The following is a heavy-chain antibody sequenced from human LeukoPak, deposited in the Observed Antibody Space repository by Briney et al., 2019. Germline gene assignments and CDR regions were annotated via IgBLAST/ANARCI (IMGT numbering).Heavy chain of an antibody. CDR1: GGSISSSSYY. D-gene: IGHD3-10*01. CDR3: ARHGWLSDSGTYYTFDP. CDR2: ISHTEST. Sequence: PSETLSLTCAVSGGSISSSSYYWGWIRQSPGKGLECLGSISHTESTYHNPSLNSRVTISVDTSKNQFSLRLSSVTAADTAVYYCARHGWLSDSGTYYTFDPWGQEPWSPSPQ. V-gene: IGHV4-39*01. J-gene: IGHJ5*02.